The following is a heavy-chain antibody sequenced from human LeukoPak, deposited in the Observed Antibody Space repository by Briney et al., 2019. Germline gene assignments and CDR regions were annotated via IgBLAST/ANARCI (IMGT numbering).Heavy chain of an antibody. CDR2: FDSEDGET. CDR1: GYTLTELS. V-gene: IGHV1-24*01. J-gene: IGHJ4*02. D-gene: IGHD3-22*01. Sequence: ASVKVSCKVSGYTLTELSMHWVRQAPGKGLEWMGGFDSEDGETIYAQKFQGRVTMTEDTSTDTAYMELSSLRSEDTAVYYCATSYYYDKYYFDYWGQGTLVTVPS. CDR3: ATSYYYDKYYFDY.